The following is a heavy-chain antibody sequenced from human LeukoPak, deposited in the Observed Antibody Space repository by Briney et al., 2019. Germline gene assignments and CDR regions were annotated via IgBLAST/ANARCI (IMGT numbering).Heavy chain of an antibody. V-gene: IGHV4-61*02. J-gene: IGHJ4*02. D-gene: IGHD4-17*01. Sequence: PSETLSLTCTVSGGSLSSGSYYWSWIRQPAGKGLEWIGRIYTSGSTNYNPSLKSRVTISVDTSKNQFSLKLSSVTAADTAVYYCARHDYGDYNDYWGQGTLVTVSS. CDR3: ARHDYGDYNDY. CDR2: IYTSGST. CDR1: GGSLSSGSYY.